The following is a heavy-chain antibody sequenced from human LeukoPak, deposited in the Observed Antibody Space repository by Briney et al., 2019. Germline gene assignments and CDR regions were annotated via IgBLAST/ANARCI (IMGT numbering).Heavy chain of an antibody. CDR2: FSRSSSTL. CDR3: ARARSGYYWDY. J-gene: IGHJ4*02. Sequence: GGSLRLSCGASGFTFSSPNMSWVRQAPGKGLEWVSYFSRSSSTLYYADSVKSRFTIYRDNAKNSLYLQMNSLRAEDTAVYYCARARSGYYWDYWGQGTLVTVSS. D-gene: IGHD3-22*01. V-gene: IGHV3-48*01. CDR1: GFTFSSPN.